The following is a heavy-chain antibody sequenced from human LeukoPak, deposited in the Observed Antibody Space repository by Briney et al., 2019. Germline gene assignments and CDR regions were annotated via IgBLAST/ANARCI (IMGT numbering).Heavy chain of an antibody. CDR1: GGSFSGYY. D-gene: IGHD3-22*01. V-gene: IGHV4-34*01. CDR2: INHSGST. Sequence: SETLSLTCAVYGGSFSGYYWSWIRQPPGKGLEWIGEINHSGSTNYHPSLQSRVTISVATSKNQFSLKLSSVTAADTPVYYCARDDSSGYHFDYWGQGTLVPVSS. CDR3: ARDDSSGYHFDY. J-gene: IGHJ4*02.